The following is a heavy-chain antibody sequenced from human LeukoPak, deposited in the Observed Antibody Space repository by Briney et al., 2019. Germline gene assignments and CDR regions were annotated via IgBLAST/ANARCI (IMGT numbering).Heavy chain of an antibody. V-gene: IGHV1-18*01. J-gene: IGHJ6*02. Sequence: ASVKVSCKASGYTFTSYGISWVRQAPGQGLEWMGWISAYSGNTNYAQKLQGRVTMTTDTSTSTAYMELRSLRSDDTAVYYCARPSAVAGYYYGMDVWGQGTTVTVSS. CDR3: ARPSAVAGYYYGMDV. CDR1: GYTFTSYG. CDR2: ISAYSGNT. D-gene: IGHD6-19*01.